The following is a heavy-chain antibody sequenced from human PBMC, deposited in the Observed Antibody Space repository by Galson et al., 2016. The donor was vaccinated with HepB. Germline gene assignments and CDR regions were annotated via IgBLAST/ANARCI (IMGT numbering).Heavy chain of an antibody. D-gene: IGHD4-17*01. Sequence: SVKVSCKASGCTFSSYTISWVRHAPGQGLEWMGGIIPILGTTNYAQKFHGRVTITADESTSVVYMELSSLRSEDSAVYYCARGRDYGDYLRPYDYWGQGTLVTVSS. CDR1: GCTFSSYT. V-gene: IGHV1-69*13. CDR3: ARGRDYGDYLRPYDY. J-gene: IGHJ4*02. CDR2: IIPILGTT.